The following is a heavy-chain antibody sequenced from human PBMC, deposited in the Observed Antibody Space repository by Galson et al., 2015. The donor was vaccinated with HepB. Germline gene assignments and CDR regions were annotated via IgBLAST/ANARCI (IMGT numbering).Heavy chain of an antibody. CDR1: GYTFTGHY. J-gene: IGHJ5*02. CDR3: ARLKTGLRFGALLFALDH. V-gene: IGHV1-2*02. D-gene: IGHD3-10*01. Sequence: SVKVSCKASGYTFTGHYMHWVRQAPGQGLEWMGWINPNNGGTNYTQKFQGRVTMTRDTSISTAYIELSRLRSDDTAVYYCARLKTGLRFGALLFALDHWGQGTLVTVPS. CDR2: INPNNGGT.